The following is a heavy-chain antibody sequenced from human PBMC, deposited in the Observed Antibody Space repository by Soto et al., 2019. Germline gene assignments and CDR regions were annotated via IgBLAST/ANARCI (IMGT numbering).Heavy chain of an antibody. V-gene: IGHV4-61*01. CDR2: FYYTGSI. Sequence: SETLSLTCTACGGSVSSGNYYWCWIRQPPGKGLEWIGYFYYTGSINYNPSLKSRVTISIDASKNQFSLRLSSVTAADTAVYYCARIMFYSDGFNYSPFLDWGLPTRVIVS. CDR1: GGSVSSGNYY. J-gene: IGHJ1*01. D-gene: IGHD3-22*01. CDR3: ARIMFYSDGFNYSPFLD.